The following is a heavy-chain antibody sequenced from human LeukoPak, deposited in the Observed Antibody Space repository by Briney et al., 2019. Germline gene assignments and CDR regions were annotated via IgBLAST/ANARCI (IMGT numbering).Heavy chain of an antibody. V-gene: IGHV1-46*01. CDR1: GHTFTSYY. CDR2: INPSGGST. Sequence: ASAKVSCKASGHTFTSYYMHWVRQAPGQGLEWMGIINPSGGSTSYAQKFQGRVTMTRDMSTSTVYMELSSLRSEDTAVYYCARGITMVRGVIIYYYYYYMDVWGKGTTVTISS. J-gene: IGHJ6*03. D-gene: IGHD3-10*01. CDR3: ARGITMVRGVIIYYYYYYMDV.